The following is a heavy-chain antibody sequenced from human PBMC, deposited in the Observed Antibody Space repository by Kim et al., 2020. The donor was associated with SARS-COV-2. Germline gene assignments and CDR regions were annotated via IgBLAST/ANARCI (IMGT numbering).Heavy chain of an antibody. Sequence: SETLSLTCTVSGGSISSGGYYWSWIRQHPGKGLEWIGYIYYSGSTYYNPSLKSRVTISVDTSKNQFSLKLSSVTAADTAVYYCARDVGDTAMVGAFDIWGQGTMVTVSS. CDR3: ARDVGDTAMVGAFDI. D-gene: IGHD5-18*01. CDR2: IYYSGST. CDR1: GGSISSGGYY. J-gene: IGHJ3*02. V-gene: IGHV4-31*03.